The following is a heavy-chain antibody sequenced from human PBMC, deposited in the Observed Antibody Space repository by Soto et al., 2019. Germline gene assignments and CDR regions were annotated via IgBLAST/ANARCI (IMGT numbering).Heavy chain of an antibody. V-gene: IGHV5-51*01. D-gene: IGHD6-13*01. CDR2: IYPGDSDT. J-gene: IGHJ6*02. Sequence: GESLKISCKGSGYSFTSYWIGWVRQMPGKGLEGMGIIYPGDSDTRYSPSFQGQVTISADTSISTAYLQWSSLKASDTAMYYCARDLRIAADGTGYNYGMDVWGQGTTVTVSS. CDR3: ARDLRIAADGTGYNYGMDV. CDR1: GYSFTSYW.